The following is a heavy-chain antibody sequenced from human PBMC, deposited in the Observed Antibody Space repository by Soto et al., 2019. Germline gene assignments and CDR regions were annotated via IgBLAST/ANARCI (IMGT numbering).Heavy chain of an antibody. J-gene: IGHJ6*02. CDR1: GYSFTSHY. V-gene: IGHV1-46*01. CDR3: ARDNGLGESDV. Sequence: ASVKVSCKAIGYSFTSHYMHWVRQAPGQGLEWMGTIYPGGVNIGYAQKLKGRVTMTTDTSTSTAYMELRSLRSEDTAVYYCARDNGLGESDVWGQGTXVTVSS. D-gene: IGHD3-10*01. CDR2: IYPGGVNI.